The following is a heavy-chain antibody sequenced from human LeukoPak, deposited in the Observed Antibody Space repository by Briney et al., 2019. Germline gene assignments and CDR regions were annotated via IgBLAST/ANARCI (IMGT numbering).Heavy chain of an antibody. Sequence: PGGSLTLSCAASGFSFSSYSMNWVRQAPGKGLEWVSSISSGSKYIYNADSLKGRFTISRDKAKNSLYLQMNSLRAEDTAVYYCARALSYSYGSMDFWGQGTLVIVSS. CDR1: GFSFSSYS. V-gene: IGHV3-21*01. CDR2: ISSGSKYI. CDR3: ARALSYSYGSMDF. D-gene: IGHD5-18*01. J-gene: IGHJ4*02.